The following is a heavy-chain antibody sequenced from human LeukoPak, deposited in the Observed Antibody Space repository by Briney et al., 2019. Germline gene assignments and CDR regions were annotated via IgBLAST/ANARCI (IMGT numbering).Heavy chain of an antibody. CDR1: GFTFSSYA. D-gene: IGHD5-24*01. V-gene: IGHV3-23*01. CDR3: ARSERSVDY. CDR2: ISAGGSSI. J-gene: IGHJ4*02. Sequence: ETGGSLRLSCAASGFTFSSYAMHWVRQAPGKGLEWVSFISAGGSSIYYADSVKGRFTVSRDSSKNTLYLQMNSLRAEDTAVYHCARSERSVDYWGQGTLVTVSS.